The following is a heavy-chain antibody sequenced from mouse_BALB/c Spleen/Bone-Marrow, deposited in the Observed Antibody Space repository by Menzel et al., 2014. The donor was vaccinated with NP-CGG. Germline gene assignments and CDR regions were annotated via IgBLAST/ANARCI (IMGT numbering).Heavy chain of an antibody. CDR1: GLDFSRYW. CDR3: ARLAVWGAMDY. Sequence: DVKLVESGGGLVQPGGSLNLSCAASGLDFSRYWMSWARQAPGKGQEWIGEINPGSSTINYTPSLKDKFIISRDNAKNTLYLQMSKVRSEDTALYYCARLAVWGAMDYWGQGTSVTVSS. V-gene: IGHV4-2*02. CDR2: INPGSSTI. D-gene: IGHD2-10*02. J-gene: IGHJ4*01.